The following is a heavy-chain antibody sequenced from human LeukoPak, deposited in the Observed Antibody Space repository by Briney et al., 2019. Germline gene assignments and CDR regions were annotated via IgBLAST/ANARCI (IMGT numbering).Heavy chain of an antibody. CDR2: ISNSGNTI. CDR3: ARVFSNPTGNDY. J-gene: IGHJ4*02. V-gene: IGHV3-48*03. CDR1: GFTFSSYE. Sequence: GGSLRLSCAASGFTFSSYEMNWVRQAPGKGLEWVSYISNSGNTIFYADSVKGRFTISRDNGKNSLYMQMNSLRAEDTAVYYCARVFSNPTGNDYWGQGTLVTVSS. D-gene: IGHD1-1*01.